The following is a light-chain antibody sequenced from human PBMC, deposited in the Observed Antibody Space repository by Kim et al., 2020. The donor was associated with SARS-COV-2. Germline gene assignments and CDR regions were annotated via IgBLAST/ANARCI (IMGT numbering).Light chain of an antibody. Sequence: SSSIGDRVTITCRASQEIRRWLAWYQQKPGKAPKFLIYGASTLQSGVPSRFSGSGSGTDFTLTINSLQSDDFATYYCQQTDSFPLTFGGGTKLEI. CDR2: GAS. CDR1: QEIRRW. CDR3: QQTDSFPLT. J-gene: IGKJ4*01. V-gene: IGKV1D-12*01.